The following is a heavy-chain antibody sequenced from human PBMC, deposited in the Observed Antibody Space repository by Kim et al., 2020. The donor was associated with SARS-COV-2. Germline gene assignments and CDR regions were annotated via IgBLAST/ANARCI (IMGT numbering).Heavy chain of an antibody. CDR2: ISGSGAST. D-gene: IGHD3-10*01. V-gene: IGHV3-23*01. J-gene: IGHJ4*02. Sequence: GGSLRLSCAASGFAFTNFAMNWVRQAPGKGLEWVADISGSGASTNYADSVKGRFTISRDNSRNTLYLQMNSLRTEDTAVYYCAKGRHYYGSGTYYTPSDSWGQGMLVVVSS. CDR3: AKGRHYYGSGTYYTPSDS. CDR1: GFAFTNFA.